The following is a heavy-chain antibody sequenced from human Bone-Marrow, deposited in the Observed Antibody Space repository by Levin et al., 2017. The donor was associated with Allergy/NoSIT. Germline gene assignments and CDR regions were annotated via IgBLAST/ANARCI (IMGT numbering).Heavy chain of an antibody. CDR3: VNEGGWWPPYYFEY. J-gene: IGHJ4*02. V-gene: IGHV3-48*02. Sequence: GGSLRLSCAASGFTFSRYSLNWVRQAPGKGLEWLSYISTSTSTKYYADSVRGRFTISRDNAKNSLYLQMNSLRDEDTAMYYCVNEGGWWPPYYFEYWGQGTLVTVSS. CDR2: ISTSTSTK. CDR1: GFTFSRYS. D-gene: IGHD2-15*01.